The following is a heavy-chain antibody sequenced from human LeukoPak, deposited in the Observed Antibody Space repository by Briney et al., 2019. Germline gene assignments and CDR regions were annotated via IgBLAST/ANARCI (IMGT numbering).Heavy chain of an antibody. D-gene: IGHD6-19*01. V-gene: IGHV3-23*01. CDR3: AKSPYSSGWLHYY. CDR1: GFTFSSYG. J-gene: IGHJ4*02. CDR2: ITGSGGGT. Sequence: GGSLRLSCAASGFTFSSYGMNWVRQAPGKGLEWVSAITGSGGGTYYADSVKGRFTISRDNSKNTLYLQMNSLRAEDTAVYYCAKSPYSSGWLHYYWGQGTLVTVSS.